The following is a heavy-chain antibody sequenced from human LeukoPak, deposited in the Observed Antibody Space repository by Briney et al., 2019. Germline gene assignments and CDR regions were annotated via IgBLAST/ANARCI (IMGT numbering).Heavy chain of an antibody. CDR2: ISAYNGNT. CDR1: GYTFTSYG. Sequence: ASVKVSCKASGYTFTSYGISWVRQAPGQGLEWMGWISAYNGNTNYAQKLQGRVTMTTDTSTSTAYMEPRSLRSDDTAVYYCARDSWRYFDSSVIDYWGQGTLVTVSS. D-gene: IGHD3-9*01. J-gene: IGHJ4*02. V-gene: IGHV1-18*01. CDR3: ARDSWRYFDSSVIDY.